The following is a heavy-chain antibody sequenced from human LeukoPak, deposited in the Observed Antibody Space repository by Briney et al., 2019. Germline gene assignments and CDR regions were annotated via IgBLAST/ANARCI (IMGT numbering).Heavy chain of an antibody. J-gene: IGHJ4*02. Sequence: GGSLRLSCVASGFTFSDSWMSWVRQAPGKGLEWVADIKKDGSEKDYVDSVKGRFTISRDNAKNSLYLQMDSLRAEDTAVYYCVRENSGSYREFDYWGQGTLVTVSS. CDR3: VRENSGSYREFDY. V-gene: IGHV3-7*01. CDR2: IKKDGSEK. CDR1: GFTFSDSW. D-gene: IGHD1-26*01.